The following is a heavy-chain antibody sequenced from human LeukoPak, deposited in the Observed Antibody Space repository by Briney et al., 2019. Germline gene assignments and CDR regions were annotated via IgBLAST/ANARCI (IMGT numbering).Heavy chain of an antibody. Sequence: PGESLKISCKGSGYTFTNYWVGWVRQMPGKGLEWMGIIYPGDSGTRYSRSFQGQITISADKSISTAYLQWSSLKASDTAIYYCARQGFCSSDSCSPAADWGQGTLVTVSS. V-gene: IGHV5-51*01. CDR1: GYTFTNYW. J-gene: IGHJ4*02. D-gene: IGHD2-2*01. CDR2: IYPGDSGT. CDR3: ARQGFCSSDSCSPAAD.